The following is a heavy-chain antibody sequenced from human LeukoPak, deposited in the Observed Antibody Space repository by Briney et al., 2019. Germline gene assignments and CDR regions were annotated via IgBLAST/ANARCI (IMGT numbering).Heavy chain of an antibody. J-gene: IGHJ6*02. Sequence: GGSLRLSCAASGFTFSSYGMHWVRQAPGKGLEWVAFIRFDGNENYYADSVKGRFTISRDNSKNTLYLQMNSLRADDTAICYCANTIAVAGFYYYYGMDVWGQGTTVTVSS. D-gene: IGHD6-19*01. CDR3: ANTIAVAGFYYYYGMDV. CDR2: IRFDGNEN. CDR1: GFTFSSYG. V-gene: IGHV3-30*02.